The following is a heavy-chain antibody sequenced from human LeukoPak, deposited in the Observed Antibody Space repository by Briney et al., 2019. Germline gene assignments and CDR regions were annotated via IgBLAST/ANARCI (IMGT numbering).Heavy chain of an antibody. D-gene: IGHD3-22*01. Sequence: ASVKVSCKASGYTFTSYGISWVRQAPGQGLEWMGRISAYNGSTNYAQKLQGRVTMTTDTSTSTAYMELGSLRSDDTAVYYCARVSYLDYYDSSGYYADYWGQGTLVTVSS. J-gene: IGHJ4*02. CDR2: ISAYNGST. V-gene: IGHV1-18*01. CDR1: GYTFTSYG. CDR3: ARVSYLDYYDSSGYYADY.